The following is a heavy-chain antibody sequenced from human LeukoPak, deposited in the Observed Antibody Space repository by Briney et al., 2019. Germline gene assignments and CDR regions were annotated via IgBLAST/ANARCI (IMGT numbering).Heavy chain of an antibody. CDR2: IYSSGNT. CDR1: GGSINSYY. Sequence: SETLSLTCTVSGGSINSYYWSWIRQPAGKGLEWTGRIYSSGNTNDNPSLKSRVTMSVDTSKNQFSLNMSSVTAADTAVYYCARSQGPYCFDFWGQGIMVTVSS. J-gene: IGHJ3*01. V-gene: IGHV4-4*07. D-gene: IGHD2-15*01. CDR3: ARSQGPYCFDF.